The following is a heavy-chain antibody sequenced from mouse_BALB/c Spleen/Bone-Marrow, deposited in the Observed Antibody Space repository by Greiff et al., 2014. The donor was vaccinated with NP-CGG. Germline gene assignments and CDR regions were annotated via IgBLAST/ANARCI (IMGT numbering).Heavy chain of an antibody. Sequence: EVKLQESGPELVKPGASMKISCKASGYSFTGYTMNWVKQSHGKNLEWIGLINPYNGGTRYNQKLKGKATLTVDKSSSTAYMELLSLTSEDSAVYYCARGPPLYYDYGFDYWGQGTTLTVSS. CDR1: GYSFTGYT. J-gene: IGHJ2*01. CDR2: INPYNGGT. V-gene: IGHV1-18*01. CDR3: ARGPPLYYDYGFDY. D-gene: IGHD2-4*01.